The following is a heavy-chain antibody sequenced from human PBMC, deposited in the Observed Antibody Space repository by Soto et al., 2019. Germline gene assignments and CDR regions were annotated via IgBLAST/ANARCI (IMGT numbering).Heavy chain of an antibody. CDR1: GYTFTSYA. Sequence: QVQLVQSGAEVKKPGASVKVSCKASGYTFTSYAMHWVRQAPGQRLEWMGWINAGIGNTKYSQKFQGRVTITRDTSASTAYMELSSLRSEDTAVYYCARGPGGPDGPGDYWGQGTLVTVSS. V-gene: IGHV1-3*01. J-gene: IGHJ4*02. CDR3: ARGPGGPDGPGDY. D-gene: IGHD2-15*01. CDR2: INAGIGNT.